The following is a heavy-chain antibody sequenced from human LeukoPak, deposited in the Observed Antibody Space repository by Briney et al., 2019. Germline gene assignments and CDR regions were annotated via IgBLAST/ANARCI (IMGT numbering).Heavy chain of an antibody. Sequence: ASVKVSCKASGYTFTGYYMHWVRQAPGQGLEWMGRINPNSGGTNYAQKFQGRVTMTRDTSISTAYMELSRLRSDDTAVYYCARDLDRLSYDSDDYWGQGTLVTVSS. V-gene: IGHV1-2*06. D-gene: IGHD3-22*01. CDR1: GYTFTGYY. J-gene: IGHJ4*02. CDR3: ARDLDRLSYDSDDY. CDR2: INPNSGGT.